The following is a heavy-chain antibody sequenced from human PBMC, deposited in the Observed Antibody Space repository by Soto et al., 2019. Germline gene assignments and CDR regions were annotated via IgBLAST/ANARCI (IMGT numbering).Heavy chain of an antibody. CDR1: GFTFSSYA. CDR3: ANIVVVPAAVYYFDY. D-gene: IGHD2-2*01. CDR2: ISGSGGST. V-gene: IGHV3-23*01. Sequence: PGGSLRLSCAASGFTFSSYAMSWVRQAPGKGLEWVSAISGSGGSTYYADSVKGRFTISRDNPKNTLYLQMNSLRAEDTAVYYCANIVVVPAAVYYFDYWGQGTLVTVSS. J-gene: IGHJ4*02.